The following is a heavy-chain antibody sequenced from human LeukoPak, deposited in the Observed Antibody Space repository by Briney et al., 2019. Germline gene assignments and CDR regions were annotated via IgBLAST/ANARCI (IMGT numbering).Heavy chain of an antibody. CDR3: ARTLVPYCSSTSCRGGWFDP. CDR2: INPSGGST. J-gene: IGHJ5*02. V-gene: IGHV1-46*01. Sequence: ASVKVSCKASGYTFTSYYRHWVRQAPGQGLEWMGIINPSGGSTSYAQKFQGRVTMTRDTSTSTVYMELSSLRSEDTAVYYCARTLVPYCSSTSCRGGWFDPWGQGTLVTVSS. D-gene: IGHD2-2*01. CDR1: GYTFTSYY.